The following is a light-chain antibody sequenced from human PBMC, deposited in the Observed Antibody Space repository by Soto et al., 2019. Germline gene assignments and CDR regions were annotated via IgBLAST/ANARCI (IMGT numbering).Light chain of an antibody. CDR2: EVT. J-gene: IGLJ3*02. Sequence: QSALTQPASVSGSPGQSITISCTGTSSDVGSYNLVSWYQQHPDKAPKLMIYEVTKRPSGVSNRFSGSKSGNTASLTISGVQAEDEADYYCCSYAGSPWVFGGGTKLTVL. V-gene: IGLV2-23*02. CDR3: CSYAGSPWV. CDR1: SSDVGSYNL.